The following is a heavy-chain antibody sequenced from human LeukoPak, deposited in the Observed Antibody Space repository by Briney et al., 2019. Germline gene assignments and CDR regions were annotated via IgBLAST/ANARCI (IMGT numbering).Heavy chain of an antibody. CDR3: TGLTIFGVVIMGDDAFDI. CDR2: IRYDGSNK. V-gene: IGHV3-30*02. J-gene: IGHJ3*02. D-gene: IGHD3-3*01. Sequence: GGSLRLSCAASGFTFSSYGMHWVRQAPGKGLEWVAFIRYDGSNKYYADSVKGRFTISRDNSKNTLYLQMNSLRAEDTAVYYCTGLTIFGVVIMGDDAFDIWGQGTMVTVSS. CDR1: GFTFSSYG.